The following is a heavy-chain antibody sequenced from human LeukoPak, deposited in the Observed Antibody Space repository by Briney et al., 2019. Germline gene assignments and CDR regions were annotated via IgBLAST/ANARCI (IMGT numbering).Heavy chain of an antibody. CDR1: GYTFTGYY. D-gene: IGHD3-9*01. CDR2: IIAYNGNT. J-gene: IGHJ4*02. Sequence: GASVKVSCKASGYTFTGYYMHWVRQAPGQGLEWMGWIIAYNGNTNYAQKLQGRVTMTTDTSTSTAYMELRSLRSDDTAVYYCARAGYDLLTLAPDPANDYWGQGTLVTVSS. CDR3: ARAGYDLLTLAPDPANDY. V-gene: IGHV1-18*04.